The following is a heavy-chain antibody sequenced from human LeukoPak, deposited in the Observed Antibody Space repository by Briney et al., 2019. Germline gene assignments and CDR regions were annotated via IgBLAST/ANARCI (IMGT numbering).Heavy chain of an antibody. V-gene: IGHV3-64D*06. Sequence: GGSLRLYCSASGFTFSSYAMHWVRQAPGKGLKYVSAISSNGGSTYYADSVKGRFTISRDNSKNTLYLQMSSLRAEDTAVYYCVKLLNRVYDYWGQGTLVTVSS. D-gene: IGHD6-13*01. J-gene: IGHJ4*02. CDR2: ISSNGGST. CDR3: VKLLNRVYDY. CDR1: GFTFSSYA.